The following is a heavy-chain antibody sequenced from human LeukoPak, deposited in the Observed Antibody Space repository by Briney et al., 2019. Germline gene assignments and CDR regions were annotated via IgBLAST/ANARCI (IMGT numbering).Heavy chain of an antibody. CDR1: GGSISSYY. CDR3: ARDRERSHKIAAAGTTGFDP. CDR2: IYYSGST. V-gene: IGHV4-59*01. Sequence: HSETLSLTCTVSGGSISSYYWSWIRQPPGKGLEWIGYIYYSGSTNYNPSLKSRVTISVDTSKNQFSLKLSSVTAADTAVYYCARDRERSHKIAAAGTTGFDPWGQGTLVTVSS. J-gene: IGHJ5*02. D-gene: IGHD6-13*01.